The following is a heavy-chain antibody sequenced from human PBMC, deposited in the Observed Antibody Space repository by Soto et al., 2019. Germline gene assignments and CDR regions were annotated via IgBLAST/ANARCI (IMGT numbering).Heavy chain of an antibody. J-gene: IGHJ4*02. CDR1: GFTFSSYG. D-gene: IGHD6-25*01. V-gene: IGHV3-30*18. CDR3: AKDPAPDY. CDR2: ISYDGSNK. Sequence: PGGSLRLSCAASGFTFSSYGMHWVRQAPGKGLEWVAVISYDGSNKYYADSVKGRFTISRDNSKNTLYLQMNSLRAEDTAVYYCAKDPAPDYWGQGTLVTVSS.